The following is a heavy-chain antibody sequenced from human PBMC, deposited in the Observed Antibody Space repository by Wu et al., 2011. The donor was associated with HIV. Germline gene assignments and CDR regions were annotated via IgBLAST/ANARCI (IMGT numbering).Heavy chain of an antibody. J-gene: IGHJ6*03. CDR2: IIPIFGTA. CDR3: ARGVGSPLYYMDV. CDR1: GGTFSSYG. V-gene: IGHV1-69*01. D-gene: IGHD6-25*01. Sequence: QVQLVQSGAEVKKPGSSVKVYCKASGGTFSSYGISWVRQAPGQGPEWMGGIIPIFGTANYAQKFQGRVTITTDESTSTAYMELSSLRSEDTAVYYCARGVGSPLYYMDVWGKGTTVTRLL.